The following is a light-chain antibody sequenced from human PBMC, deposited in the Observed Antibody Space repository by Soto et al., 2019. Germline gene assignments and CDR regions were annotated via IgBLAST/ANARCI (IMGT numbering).Light chain of an antibody. J-gene: IGKJ1*01. Sequence: ESMLTQSPGTLSLSPGERATLSCRASQSVSSSYLAWYQQKPGQAPRLLIYGASSRATGIPDRFSGSGSGTDFTLTISRLEPEDFAVYYCQQYGSSQWTFGQGTKVEIK. CDR1: QSVSSSY. CDR2: GAS. CDR3: QQYGSSQWT. V-gene: IGKV3-20*01.